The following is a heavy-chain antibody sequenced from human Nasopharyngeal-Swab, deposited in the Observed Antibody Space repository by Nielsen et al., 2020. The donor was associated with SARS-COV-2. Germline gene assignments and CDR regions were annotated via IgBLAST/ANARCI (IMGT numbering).Heavy chain of an antibody. CDR2: IYSGGST. D-gene: IGHD6-13*01. CDR3: AKDRGSSWYFFDS. J-gene: IGHJ4*02. V-gene: IGHV3-53*01. Sequence: GESLKISCAASGFTVTSNYMSWVRQAPGKGLEWVSVIYSGGSTYYADSVRGRFIISRDNSKNTLYLQMNSLRAEDTAIYYCAKDRGSSWYFFDSWGQGTLVTVSS. CDR1: GFTVTSNY.